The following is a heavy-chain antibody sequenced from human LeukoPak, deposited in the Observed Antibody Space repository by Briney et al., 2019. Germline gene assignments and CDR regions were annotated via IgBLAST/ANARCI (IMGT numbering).Heavy chain of an antibody. CDR1: GFTVSSYS. Sequence: GSLRLSCAVSGFTVSSYSMNWVRQAPGKGLEWVSSISSSSSYIYYADSVKGRFTISRDNAKNSLYLQMNSLRAEDTAVYYCARLVVVPAAIGTYFDYWGQGTLVTVSS. CDR3: ARLVVVPAAIGTYFDY. J-gene: IGHJ4*02. V-gene: IGHV3-21*01. D-gene: IGHD2-2*01. CDR2: ISSSSSYI.